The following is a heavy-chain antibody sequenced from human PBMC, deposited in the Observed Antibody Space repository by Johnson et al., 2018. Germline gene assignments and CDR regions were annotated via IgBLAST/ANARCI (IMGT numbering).Heavy chain of an antibody. J-gene: IGHJ1*01. Sequence: VQLVESGGGLVRPGGSPRLSCAVSIFTFSYWYMSWIRPAPGKGLEWVSTLDGGSGSTYYADSVEGRFSISRDISKNTLYLQLSSLRGEDSALDYCAYRMAALGQKYFQDWGQGALVTVSS. CDR2: LDGGSGST. D-gene: IGHD5-12*01. CDR3: AYRMAALGQKYFQD. CDR1: IFTFSYWY. V-gene: IGHV3-23*04.